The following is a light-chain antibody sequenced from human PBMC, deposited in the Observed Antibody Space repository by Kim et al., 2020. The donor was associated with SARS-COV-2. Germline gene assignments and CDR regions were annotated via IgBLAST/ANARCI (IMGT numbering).Light chain of an antibody. CDR3: CSYAGSYTWV. Sequence: HSAHSSVTGTIGDVVSYNYVPWYQQHPGKAPKVMIYDVSKRPSGVPDRFSGSKSGNTASLTISGLQAEDEADYYCCSYAGSYTWVFGGGTQLTVL. J-gene: IGLJ3*02. CDR2: DVS. V-gene: IGLV2-11*01. CDR1: IGDVVSYNY.